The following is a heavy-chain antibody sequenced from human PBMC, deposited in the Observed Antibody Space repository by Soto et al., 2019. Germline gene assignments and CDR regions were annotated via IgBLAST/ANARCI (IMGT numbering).Heavy chain of an antibody. Sequence: QVQLQESGPGLVKPSQTLSLTCTFSGGSISGGGYYWSWIRQHPGKGPDWIGYIYYMGSTYYNPSLTSRVTISLDTSKNQFSLKLSSVTAADTAVYYCARDGSGYASFDYWGQGTLVTVSS. D-gene: IGHD5-12*01. CDR1: GGSISGGGYY. CDR3: ARDGSGYASFDY. J-gene: IGHJ4*02. V-gene: IGHV4-31*03. CDR2: IYYMGST.